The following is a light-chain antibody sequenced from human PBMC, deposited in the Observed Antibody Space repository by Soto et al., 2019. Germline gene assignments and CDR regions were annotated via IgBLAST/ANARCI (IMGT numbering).Light chain of an antibody. CDR1: SSDVGGYNY. V-gene: IGLV2-14*03. CDR3: SSYTTSHTSPIV. CDR2: DVS. J-gene: IGLJ1*01. Sequence: QSALTQPASVSGSPGQSITISCTGTSSDVGGYNYVSWYQHHPGKSHKLMIYDVSNRPSGVSNRFSGSKSGNTASLTISRLQPEDEADYCCSSYTTSHTSPIVFGTGTKLTVL.